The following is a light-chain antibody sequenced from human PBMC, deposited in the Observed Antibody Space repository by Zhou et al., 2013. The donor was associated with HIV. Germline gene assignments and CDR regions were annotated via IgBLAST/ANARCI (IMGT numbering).Light chain of an antibody. CDR3: QEYNSFSLA. Sequence: DIQMTQSPSTLSASVGDRVTIACRASQSINNWLAWYQQRPGKAPKLLIYKASNLESGVPSRFSGGGSETEFTLTISSLQPDDFATYYCQEYNSFSLAFGPGTKVDIK. J-gene: IGKJ3*01. CDR2: KAS. CDR1: QSINNW. V-gene: IGKV1-5*03.